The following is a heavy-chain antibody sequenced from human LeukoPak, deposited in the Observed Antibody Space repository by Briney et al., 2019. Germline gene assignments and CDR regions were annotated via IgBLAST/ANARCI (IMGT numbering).Heavy chain of an antibody. Sequence: PSQTLSLTCTVSGGSISSGGYYWSWIRQHPGKGLEWIGYIYYSGSTYYIPYLKSRVTISADTSKDQFSLTLSSVTATDTAVYYCARRYCTNGVCYRSGFDIWGQGTMVTVSS. V-gene: IGHV4-31*03. CDR2: IYYSGST. D-gene: IGHD2-8*01. CDR3: ARRYCTNGVCYRSGFDI. CDR1: GGSISSGGYY. J-gene: IGHJ3*02.